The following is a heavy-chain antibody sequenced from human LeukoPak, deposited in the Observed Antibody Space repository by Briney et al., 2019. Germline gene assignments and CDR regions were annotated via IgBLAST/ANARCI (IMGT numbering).Heavy chain of an antibody. Sequence: GGSLRLSCAASRFTFNTYAVSWVRQAPGKGLEWVSAISGNGDITYYADSVRGRFTISRDNSKNTLYLQMNSLRAEDTAVYYCARVKRDCSGGTCYSYDYWGQGTLVTVSS. D-gene: IGHD2-15*01. V-gene: IGHV3-23*01. CDR2: ISGNGDIT. CDR1: RFTFNTYA. CDR3: ARVKRDCSGGTCYSYDY. J-gene: IGHJ4*02.